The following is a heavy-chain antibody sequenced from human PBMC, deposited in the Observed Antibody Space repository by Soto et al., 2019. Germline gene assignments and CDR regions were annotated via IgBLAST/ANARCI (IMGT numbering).Heavy chain of an antibody. CDR2: IYYSGST. Sequence: TLSLTCTVSGGSISSGGYYWSWIRQHPGKGLEWIGYIYYSGSTYYNPSLKSRVTISVDTSKNQFSLKLSSVTAADTAVYYCARVTAAQRDAFDIWGQGTMVTVSS. V-gene: IGHV4-31*03. CDR3: ARVTAAQRDAFDI. CDR1: GGSISSGGYY. D-gene: IGHD6-13*01. J-gene: IGHJ3*02.